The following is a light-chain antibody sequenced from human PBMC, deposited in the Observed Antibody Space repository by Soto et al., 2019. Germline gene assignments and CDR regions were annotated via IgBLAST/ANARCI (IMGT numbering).Light chain of an antibody. CDR3: QQRRSWPPLT. J-gene: IGKJ4*01. CDR2: DAS. CDR1: QSINTY. Sequence: EIVLTQSPVTLSLSPGERATLSCRASQSINTYLGWYQQKPGQAPRLLIYDASTRTNGTPARFSGTGSGTAFTLAISSLEPEDFAGYYCQQRRSWPPLTFGGGTRVDI. V-gene: IGKV3-11*01.